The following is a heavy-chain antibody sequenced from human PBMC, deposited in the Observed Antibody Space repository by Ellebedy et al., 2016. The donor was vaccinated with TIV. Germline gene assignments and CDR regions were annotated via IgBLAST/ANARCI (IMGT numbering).Heavy chain of an antibody. Sequence: MPSETLSLTCGVYGGSFSGYYWSWIRQPPGKGLEWLGEINHSGSTNYNPSLKSRVTISVDTSKNQFSLKLSSVTAADTAVYYCARSTSMEVFDYWGQGILVTVSS. CDR3: ARSTSMEVFDY. CDR1: GGSFSGYY. V-gene: IGHV4-34*01. D-gene: IGHD5-18*01. CDR2: INHSGST. J-gene: IGHJ4*02.